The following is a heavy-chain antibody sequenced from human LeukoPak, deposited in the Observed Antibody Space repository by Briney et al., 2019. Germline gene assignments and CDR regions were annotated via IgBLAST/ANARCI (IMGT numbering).Heavy chain of an antibody. V-gene: IGHV3-7*01. CDR1: GFTFSDHY. J-gene: IGHJ3*02. D-gene: IGHD3-3*01. CDR3: ARDGITIFGVVSDAFDI. Sequence: PGGSLRLSCAASGFTFSDHYMDWVRQAPGKGLEWVANIKQDGSEKYYVDSVKGRFTISRDNAKNSLYLQMNSLRAEDTAVYYCARDGITIFGVVSDAFDIWGQGTMVTVSS. CDR2: IKQDGSEK.